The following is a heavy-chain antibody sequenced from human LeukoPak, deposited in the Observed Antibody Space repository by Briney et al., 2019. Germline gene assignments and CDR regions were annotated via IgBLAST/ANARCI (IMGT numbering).Heavy chain of an antibody. CDR1: GGSFSGYY. CDR3: AKDRGLRDITVTFPDY. D-gene: IGHD4-17*01. J-gene: IGHJ4*02. V-gene: IGHV3-23*01. CDR2: ISGSGGST. Sequence: ETLSLTCAVYGGSFSGYYWSWVRQAPGKGLEWVSAISGSGGSTYYADSVKGRFTISRDNSKNTLYLQMNSLRAEDTAVYYCAKDRGLRDITVTFPDYWGQGTLVTVSS.